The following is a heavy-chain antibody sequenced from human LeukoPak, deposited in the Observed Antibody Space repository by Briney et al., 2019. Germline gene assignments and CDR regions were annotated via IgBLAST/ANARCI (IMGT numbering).Heavy chain of an antibody. CDR1: GGSISSSSYY. V-gene: IGHV4-39*01. D-gene: IGHD3-3*01. Sequence: SETLSLTCTVSGGSISSSSYYWGWIRQLPGKGLEWIGSIYYSGSTYYNPSLKSRVTISVDTSKNQFSLKLSSVTAADTAVYYCASTATNYDFWSGYFYYFDYWGQGTLVTVSS. CDR2: IYYSGST. J-gene: IGHJ4*02. CDR3: ASTATNYDFWSGYFYYFDY.